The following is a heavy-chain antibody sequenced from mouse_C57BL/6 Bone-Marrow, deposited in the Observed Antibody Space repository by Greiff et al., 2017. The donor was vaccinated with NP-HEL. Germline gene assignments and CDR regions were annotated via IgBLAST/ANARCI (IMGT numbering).Heavy chain of an antibody. CDR3: ARPYYSNYVDY. V-gene: IGHV1-59*01. CDR1: GYTFTSYW. Sequence: QVQLQQPGAELVRPGTSVKLSCKASGYTFTSYWMHWVKQRPGQGLEWIGVIDPSDSYTNYNQKFKGKATLTVDTSSSTAYMQLSSLTSEDSAVYYCARPYYSNYVDYWGQGTTLTVSS. CDR2: IDPSDSYT. J-gene: IGHJ2*01. D-gene: IGHD2-5*01.